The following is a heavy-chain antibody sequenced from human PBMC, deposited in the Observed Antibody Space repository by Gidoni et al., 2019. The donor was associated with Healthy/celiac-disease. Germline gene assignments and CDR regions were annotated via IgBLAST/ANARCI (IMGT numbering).Heavy chain of an antibody. J-gene: IGHJ6*02. CDR2: ISSSSSYI. CDR1: GFTFSSYS. D-gene: IGHD4-4*01. Sequence: EVQLVESGGGLVKPGGSLRLSCAASGFTFSSYSMNWVRQAPGKGLEWVSSISSSSSYIYYADSVKGRFTISRDNAKNSLYLQMNSLRAEDTAVYYCARVEGYSKGGHYYYYGMDVWGQGTTVTVSS. V-gene: IGHV3-21*01. CDR3: ARVEGYSKGGHYYYYGMDV.